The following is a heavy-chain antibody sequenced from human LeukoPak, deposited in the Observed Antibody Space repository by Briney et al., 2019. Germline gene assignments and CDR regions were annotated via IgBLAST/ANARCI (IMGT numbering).Heavy chain of an antibody. D-gene: IGHD3-22*01. J-gene: IGHJ4*02. CDR3: ARDYYDSSGYYF. CDR1: GFTFSSYA. CDR2: ILYDGGNK. Sequence: PGGSLRLSCAASGFTFSSYAMHWVRQAPGKGLEWVAVILYDGGNKYYADSVKGRFTISRDNSKNTLYLQMNSLRAEDTAVYYCARDYYDSSGYYFWGQGTLVTVSS. V-gene: IGHV3-30*01.